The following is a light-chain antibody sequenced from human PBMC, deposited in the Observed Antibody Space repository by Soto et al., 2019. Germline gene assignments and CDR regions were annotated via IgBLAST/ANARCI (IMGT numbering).Light chain of an antibody. CDR1: SSDVGGYNY. V-gene: IGLV2-8*01. J-gene: IGLJ2*01. CDR2: DVT. Sequence: QSALTQPPSASGSPGQSVTISCTGTSSDVGGYNYVSWYQQHPGKAPKLMIYDVTKRPSGVPDRFSGSKSGNTASLTVSGLQAEDEADYYCSSYAGGNNVIFGGGIKLTVL. CDR3: SSYAGGNNVI.